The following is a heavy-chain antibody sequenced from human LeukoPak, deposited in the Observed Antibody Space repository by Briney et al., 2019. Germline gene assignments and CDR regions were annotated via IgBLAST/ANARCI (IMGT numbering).Heavy chain of an antibody. CDR3: ARGGWYSSY. J-gene: IGHJ4*02. CDR1: GGSISSFY. CDR2: IYYSGST. D-gene: IGHD6-19*01. V-gene: IGHV4-59*01. Sequence: SETLSLTCTVSGGSISSFYWNWIRLPPGKGLELIGYIYYSGSTNFNPSLKSRVTMSVDTSKNQFSLKLRSVTAADTAVYYCARGGWYSSYWGQGTLVTVSS.